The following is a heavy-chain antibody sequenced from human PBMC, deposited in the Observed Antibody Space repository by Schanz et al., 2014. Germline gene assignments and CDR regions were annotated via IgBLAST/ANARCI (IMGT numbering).Heavy chain of an antibody. V-gene: IGHV3-9*02. CDR1: GFNSDDYA. J-gene: IGHJ6*03. D-gene: IGHD3-10*01. CDR3: AKGSRSGSKVMDV. Sequence: EVQVVESGGGLVQPGGSLRLSCTASGFNSDDYAMHWVRQAPGKGLEWVSNIPWNGAAMGYAGSVRGRFTISRDSAKNSLYLQINSLRPEDTALYCCAKGSRSGSKVMDVWGKGTTVTVSS. CDR2: IPWNGAAM.